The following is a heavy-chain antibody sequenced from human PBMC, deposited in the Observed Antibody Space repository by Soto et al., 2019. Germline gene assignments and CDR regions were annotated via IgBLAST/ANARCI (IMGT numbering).Heavy chain of an antibody. J-gene: IGHJ4*02. CDR2: ISAYNDNT. D-gene: IGHD3-9*01. CDR3: ARDLYHDILTGYPYFDY. V-gene: IGHV1-18*04. CDR1: GYTFTSYG. Sequence: ASVKVSCKASGYTFTSYGISLVRQAPGQGLEWMGWISAYNDNTNYAQKLQGRVTMTTDTSTSTAYMELRSLRSDDKAVYYCARDLYHDILTGYPYFDYWGQGTLVTVSS.